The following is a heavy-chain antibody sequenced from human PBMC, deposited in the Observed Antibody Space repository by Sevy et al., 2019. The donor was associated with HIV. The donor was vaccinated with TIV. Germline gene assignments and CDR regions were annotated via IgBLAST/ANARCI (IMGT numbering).Heavy chain of an antibody. CDR1: GGSISNYY. V-gene: IGHV4-4*07. Sequence: SETLSFTCTVSGGSISNYYWNWIRQPAGKGLEWIGRIYTSGSTNYNPSLKSRITMSVDTSKNQFSLRLSSLTAADTAVYYCAREGAYDFWSGIAAFDIWGQGTTVTVSS. CDR2: IYTSGST. D-gene: IGHD3-3*01. CDR3: AREGAYDFWSGIAAFDI. J-gene: IGHJ3*02.